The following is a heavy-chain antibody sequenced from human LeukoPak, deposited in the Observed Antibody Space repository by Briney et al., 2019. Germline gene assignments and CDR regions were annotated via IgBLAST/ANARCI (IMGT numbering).Heavy chain of an antibody. CDR1: GFTFSNYA. CDR3: ARDGSVAGSNWFDP. Sequence: PGTSLRLSCAASGFTFSNYAMSWVRQAPGKGLEWVSAITGSDGTTYYADSVKGRFTISRDNAKNSLYLQMNSLRAEDTAVYYCARDGSVAGSNWFDPWGQGTLVTVSS. J-gene: IGHJ5*02. CDR2: ITGSDGTT. V-gene: IGHV3-23*01. D-gene: IGHD6-19*01.